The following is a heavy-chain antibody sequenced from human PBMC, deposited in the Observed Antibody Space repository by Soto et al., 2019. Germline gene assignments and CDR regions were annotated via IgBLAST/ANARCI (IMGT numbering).Heavy chain of an antibody. CDR3: ARVNRGGNWFDP. CDR2: ISYDGSNK. D-gene: IGHD3-16*02. V-gene: IGHV3-30-3*01. Sequence: PGGSLRLSCAASGFTFSSYAMHWVRQAPGKGLEWVAVISYDGSNKYYADSVKGRFTISRDNSTSTAYMELRSLRSDDTAVYYCARVNRGGNWFDPWGQGTLVTVSS. J-gene: IGHJ5*02. CDR1: GFTFSSYA.